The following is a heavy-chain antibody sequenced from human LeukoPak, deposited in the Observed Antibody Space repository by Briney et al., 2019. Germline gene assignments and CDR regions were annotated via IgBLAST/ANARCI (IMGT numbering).Heavy chain of an antibody. V-gene: IGHV3-23*01. CDR3: AKEAVLTGYYKAYYFDY. D-gene: IGHD3-9*01. Sequence: GGSLRLSCAASGFTFSSYAMSWVRQAPGKGLEWVSAISGSGGSTYYADSVKGRFTISRDNSKNTLYLQMNSLRAEDTAVYYCAKEAVLTGYYKAYYFDYWGQGTLVTVSS. J-gene: IGHJ4*02. CDR1: GFTFSSYA. CDR2: ISGSGGST.